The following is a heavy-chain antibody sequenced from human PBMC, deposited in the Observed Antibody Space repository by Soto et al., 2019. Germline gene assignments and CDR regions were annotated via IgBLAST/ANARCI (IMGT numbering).Heavy chain of an antibody. CDR2: ISTSSSYT. V-gene: IGHV3-11*03. J-gene: IGHJ4*02. Sequence: GGSLRLSCAASGFTFSDHYMTWIRQAPGKGLEWLSYISTSSSYTNYADSVKGRFTISRDNAMNSLYLQMNSLGAEDTAVYYCARLRLTGYFDYWGQGTLVTVSS. CDR3: ARLRLTGYFDY. CDR1: GFTFSDHY.